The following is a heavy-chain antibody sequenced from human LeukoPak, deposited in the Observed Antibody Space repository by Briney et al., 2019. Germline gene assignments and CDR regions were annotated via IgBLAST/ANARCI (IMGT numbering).Heavy chain of an antibody. J-gene: IGHJ4*02. CDR3: ASFGGDWEPL. Sequence: GGSLKLSCATSGFIFSDYAMHWVRQAPGQGLEWVAVMSHDGNKKYYSDSVKGRFTISRDNSENTLYLQMNTLGAEDTGVYYCASFGGDWEPLWGRGTLVTVSS. V-gene: IGHV3-30*04. CDR1: GFIFSDYA. CDR2: MSHDGNKK. D-gene: IGHD2-21*02.